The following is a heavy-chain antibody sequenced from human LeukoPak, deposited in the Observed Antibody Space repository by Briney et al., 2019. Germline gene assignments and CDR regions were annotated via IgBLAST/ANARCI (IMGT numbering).Heavy chain of an antibody. J-gene: IGHJ4*02. CDR3: AKDLLGYYYDSSGYYSPFDY. Sequence: PGGSLRLSCAASGFTFSSYWMSWVRQAPGKGLEWVANIKQDGSEKYYVDSVKGRFTISRDNAKNSLYLQMNSLRAEDTAVYYCAKDLLGYYYDSSGYYSPFDYWGQGTLVTVSS. V-gene: IGHV3-7*01. D-gene: IGHD3-22*01. CDR1: GFTFSSYW. CDR2: IKQDGSEK.